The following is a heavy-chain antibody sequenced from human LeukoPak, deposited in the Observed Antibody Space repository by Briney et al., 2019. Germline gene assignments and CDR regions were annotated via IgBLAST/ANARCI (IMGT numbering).Heavy chain of an antibody. V-gene: IGHV4-34*01. Sequence: PSETLSLTCAVYGVSFSGYYWSWPRQPPGKGVEWVGEISHSGSTNENPSLKSRVTISIDTSKHQFSLKLSSVTAADTAVYYCARTYNRFYYYYMDVWGKGTTVTVSS. CDR2: ISHSGST. J-gene: IGHJ6*03. CDR3: ARTYNRFYYYYMDV. D-gene: IGHD1-1*01. CDR1: GVSFSGYY.